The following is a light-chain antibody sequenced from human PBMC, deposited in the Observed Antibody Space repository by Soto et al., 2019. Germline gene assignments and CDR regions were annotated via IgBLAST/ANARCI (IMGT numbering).Light chain of an antibody. CDR1: SSNVGSYNL. J-gene: IGLJ1*01. CDR3: CSFATGSTYV. CDR2: EGS. Sequence: QSALTQPASLSGSPGQSISISCTGTSSNVGSYNLVSWYQQHPGKAPKLLIYEGSKRPSGVSHRFSGSKSGNTASLTISGLQAEDEADYYCCSFATGSTYVFGTGTKVTVL. V-gene: IGLV2-23*01.